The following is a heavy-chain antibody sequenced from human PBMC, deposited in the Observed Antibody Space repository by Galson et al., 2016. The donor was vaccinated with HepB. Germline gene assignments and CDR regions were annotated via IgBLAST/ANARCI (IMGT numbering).Heavy chain of an antibody. D-gene: IGHD6-6*01. Sequence: QSGAEVKKPGESLKISCKGSGYSFTSYWIGWVRQMPGKGLEWMGIIYPRDSNTNYSPSFQGQVTISADKSTNTAYLQWSSLKASDTARYYCARYALEFSNDYWFDPWGQGTLVTVSS. CDR3: ARYALEFSNDYWFDP. J-gene: IGHJ5*02. CDR1: GYSFTSYW. V-gene: IGHV5-51*01. CDR2: IYPRDSNT.